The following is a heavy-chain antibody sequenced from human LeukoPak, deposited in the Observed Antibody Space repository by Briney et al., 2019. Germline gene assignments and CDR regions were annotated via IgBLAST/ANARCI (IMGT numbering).Heavy chain of an antibody. J-gene: IGHJ5*02. D-gene: IGHD3-3*01. Sequence: PSETLSLTCSVSGASISSSSNYWGWIRQPPGKGLEWIGSMYYSGSTYCNPSLKSRLTISVDTSKNQFSLKLSSVTAADTAVYYCARDADDFWSGYAVNWFDPWGQGTLVTVSS. CDR3: ARDADDFWSGYAVNWFDP. CDR1: GASISSSSNY. CDR2: MYYSGST. V-gene: IGHV4-39*07.